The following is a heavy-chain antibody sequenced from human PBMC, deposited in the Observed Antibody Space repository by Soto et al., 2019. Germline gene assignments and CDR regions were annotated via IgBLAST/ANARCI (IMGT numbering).Heavy chain of an antibody. Sequence: GVSLRLSCAASGFSFSGHTMHWVRQAPGKGLDWVAVIQHDASTIYYADSVKGRFTISRDNSKNTLYLQMNDLTTEDTALYYCVRVGWGYSFGNGLDGWGRGTTVTVSS. CDR1: GFSFSGHT. V-gene: IGHV3-30-3*01. CDR2: IQHDASTI. CDR3: VRVGWGYSFGNGLDG. J-gene: IGHJ6*02. D-gene: IGHD5-18*01.